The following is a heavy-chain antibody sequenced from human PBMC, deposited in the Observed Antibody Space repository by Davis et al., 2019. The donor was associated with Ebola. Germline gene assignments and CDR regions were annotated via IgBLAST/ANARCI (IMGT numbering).Heavy chain of an antibody. J-gene: IGHJ4*02. CDR3: ATTQWLREFDN. CDR1: GFTVSSNH. V-gene: IGHV3-53*05. D-gene: IGHD6-19*01. Sequence: GGSLRLSCAASGFTVSSNHTSWVRQAPGKGLEWVSVIYDQSTAYADSVRGRFIISRDKSNNTLYLEMNSLRVDDTAVYYCATTQWLREFDNWGQGTLVTVSS. CDR2: IYDQST.